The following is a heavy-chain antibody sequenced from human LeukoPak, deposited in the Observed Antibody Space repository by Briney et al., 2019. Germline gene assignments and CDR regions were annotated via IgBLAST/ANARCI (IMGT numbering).Heavy chain of an antibody. CDR3: ARPKAGYSSGWEGGY. D-gene: IGHD6-19*01. CDR1: GYSFTSYW. V-gene: IGHV5-51*01. Sequence: GESLKISCKGSGYSFTSYWIGWVRQMPGKGLEWMGIIYPGDSDTRYSPSFQGQVTISADKSISTAYLQWSSLKASDTAMYYCARPKAGYSSGWEGGYWGQGTLVTVSS. J-gene: IGHJ4*02. CDR2: IYPGDSDT.